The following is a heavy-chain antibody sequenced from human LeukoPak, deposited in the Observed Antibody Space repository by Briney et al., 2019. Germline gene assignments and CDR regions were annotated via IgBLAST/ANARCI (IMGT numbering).Heavy chain of an antibody. CDR1: GFTFSSYA. V-gene: IGHV3-23*01. CDR2: ISGSGGST. D-gene: IGHD3-22*01. Sequence: GGSLRLSCAASGFTFSSYAMSWVRQAPGKGLEWVSAISGSGGSTYYADSVKGRFAFARDNSKNTLYLQMNSLRAEDTAVYYCAKDRHYYDSSGYYDWGQGTLVTVSS. CDR3: AKDRHYYDSSGYYD. J-gene: IGHJ4*02.